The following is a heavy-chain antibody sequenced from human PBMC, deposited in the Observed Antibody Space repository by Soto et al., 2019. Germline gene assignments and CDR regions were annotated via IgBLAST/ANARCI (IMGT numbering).Heavy chain of an antibody. J-gene: IGHJ4*02. CDR2: INHSGST. D-gene: IGHD4-17*01. CDR1: GGSFSGYY. CDR3: ARGVPTTVTPFAY. Sequence: QVQLQQWGAGLLKPSETLSLTCAVYGGSFSGYYWSWIRQPPGKGLEWIGEINHSGSTNYNPSLKSRVTISVDTSKNQCSLKLSSVTAADTAVYYCARGVPTTVTPFAYWGQGTLVTVSS. V-gene: IGHV4-34*01.